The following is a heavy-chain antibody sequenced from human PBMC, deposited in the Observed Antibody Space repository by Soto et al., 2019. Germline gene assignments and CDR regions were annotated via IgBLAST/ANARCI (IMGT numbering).Heavy chain of an antibody. Sequence: GESLKISCKGSGYSLTSYWIGWVRQIPGKGLEWMGLSYPGDSDTRYSPSFQGQVTISADKSISTAYLQWNRLKASDTAMYYCARHTDNSGCYGMDVWGQGTTVTVSS. D-gene: IGHD3-22*01. CDR1: GYSLTSYW. CDR3: ARHTDNSGCYGMDV. V-gene: IGHV5-51*01. CDR2: SYPGDSDT. J-gene: IGHJ6*02.